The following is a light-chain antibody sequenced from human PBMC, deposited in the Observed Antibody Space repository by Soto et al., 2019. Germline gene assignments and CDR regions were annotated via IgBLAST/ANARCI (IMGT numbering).Light chain of an antibody. Sequence: EIVLTQSPATLSLSPGERATLSCRASQSVTNSLAWYQQKPGQAPRLLIYHASNRATGIPARFSGSGSGTDFTLTISSLEPADFAVYYCRQRRTFGQGTKVEIK. J-gene: IGKJ1*01. CDR1: QSVTNS. CDR3: RQRRT. CDR2: HAS. V-gene: IGKV3-11*01.